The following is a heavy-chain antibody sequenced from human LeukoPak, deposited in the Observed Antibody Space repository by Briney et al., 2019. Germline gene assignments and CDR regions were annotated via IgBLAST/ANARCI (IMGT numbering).Heavy chain of an antibody. V-gene: IGHV1-69*04. Sequence: ASVKVSCKASGYTFTSYGISWVRQAPGQGLEWMGRIIPILGIANYAQKFQGRVTITADKSTSTAYMELSGLRSEDTAVYYCARVALYDSSGYYSDYWGQGTLVTVSS. CDR2: IIPILGIA. CDR1: GYTFTSYG. J-gene: IGHJ4*02. D-gene: IGHD3-22*01. CDR3: ARVALYDSSGYYSDY.